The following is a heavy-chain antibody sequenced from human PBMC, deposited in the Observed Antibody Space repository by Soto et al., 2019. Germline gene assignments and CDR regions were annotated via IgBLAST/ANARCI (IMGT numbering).Heavy chain of an antibody. CDR1: GFTFSSYG. Sequence: QVQLVGSGGGVVQPGRSLRLSCAASGFTFSSYGMHWVRQAPGKGLEWVAVIWYDGSNKYYADSVKGRFTISRDNSKNTLYLQMNSLRVEDTAVYYCARELGGYSYADDAFDIWGQGTMVTVSS. CDR2: IWYDGSNK. CDR3: ARELGGYSYADDAFDI. V-gene: IGHV3-33*01. D-gene: IGHD5-18*01. J-gene: IGHJ3*02.